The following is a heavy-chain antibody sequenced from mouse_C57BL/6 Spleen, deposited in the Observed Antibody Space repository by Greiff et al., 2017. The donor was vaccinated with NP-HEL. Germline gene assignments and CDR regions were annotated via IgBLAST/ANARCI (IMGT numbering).Heavy chain of an antibody. J-gene: IGHJ4*01. D-gene: IGHD1-1*01. CDR1: GFTFNTYA. Sequence: EVQLVESGGGLVQPKGSLKLSCAASGFTFNTYAMHWVRQAPGKGLEWVARIRSKSSNYATYYADSVKDRFTISRDDSQSMLYLQMNNLKTEDTAMYYCVRIPPSYYGSSNGAMDYWGQGTSVTVSS. V-gene: IGHV10-3*01. CDR3: VRIPPSYYGSSNGAMDY. CDR2: IRSKSSNYAT.